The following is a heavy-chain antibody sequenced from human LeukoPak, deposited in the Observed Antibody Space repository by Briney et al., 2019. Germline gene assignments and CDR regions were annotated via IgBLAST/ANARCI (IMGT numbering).Heavy chain of an antibody. J-gene: IGHJ3*02. CDR1: GFTVSGTY. CDR2: IYSAGDT. V-gene: IGHV3-53*01. Sequence: GGSLRLSCAASGFTVSGTYMSWVRQAPGKGLEWVSVIYSAGDTFSADSVKGRFTISRDNSKNSLYLQMNSLRAEDTAVYYCARDRGYGGNRPETFDIWGQGTMVTVSS. D-gene: IGHD4-23*01. CDR3: ARDRGYGGNRPETFDI.